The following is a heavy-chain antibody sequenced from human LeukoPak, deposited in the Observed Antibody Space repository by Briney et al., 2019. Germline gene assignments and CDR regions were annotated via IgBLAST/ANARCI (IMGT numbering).Heavy chain of an antibody. CDR3: ASHVLYVFDI. J-gene: IGHJ3*02. CDR1: GGSISSYY. V-gene: IGHV4-59*01. Sequence: SETLSLTCTVPGGSISSYYWSWIRQPPGEGVECIGYIYYSGSNNYTPYGKSRVTISVDTYKIQFSLKLSSVTAADTAIYYCASHVLYVFDIWGQGTMVTVSS. CDR2: IYYSGSN. D-gene: IGHD3-16*01.